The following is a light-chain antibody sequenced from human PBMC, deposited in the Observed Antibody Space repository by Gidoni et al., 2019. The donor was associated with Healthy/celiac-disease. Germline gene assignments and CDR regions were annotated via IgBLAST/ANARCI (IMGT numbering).Light chain of an antibody. Sequence: DIVMTQSPDSLAVSLGERSTINCKSCQSVLYSSNDKNYLTWFQQKPGQPPKRLIYWASTRESGVPDRFSGSGSGTDFTLTISSLQAEDVAVYYCKQYYSTPQTFGQXTKLEIK. V-gene: IGKV4-1*01. CDR3: KQYYSTPQT. J-gene: IGKJ2*01. CDR2: WAS. CDR1: QSVLYSSNDKNY.